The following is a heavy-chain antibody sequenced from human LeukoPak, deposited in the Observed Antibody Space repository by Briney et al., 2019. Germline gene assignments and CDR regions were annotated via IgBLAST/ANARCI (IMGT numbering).Heavy chain of an antibody. Sequence: SVKVSCKASGCTFSSYAISWVRQAPGQGLEWMGGIIPIFGTANYAQKFQGRVTITTDESTSTAYMELSSLRSEDTAVYYCAGGGPLNYDFWSGYYKRWFDPWSQGTLVTVSS. D-gene: IGHD3-3*01. J-gene: IGHJ5*02. CDR1: GCTFSSYA. CDR2: IIPIFGTA. V-gene: IGHV1-69*05. CDR3: AGGGPLNYDFWSGYYKRWFDP.